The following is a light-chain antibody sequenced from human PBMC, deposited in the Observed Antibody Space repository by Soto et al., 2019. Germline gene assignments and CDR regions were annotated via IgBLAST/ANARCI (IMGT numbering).Light chain of an antibody. CDR1: SSNIGSNT. J-gene: IGLJ3*02. CDR2: SNN. CDR3: AAWDDSLNGGV. Sequence: QSVLTQPPSXXGXXXXXXXISCSGSSSNIGSNTVNWYQQLPGTAPKLLIYSNNQRPSGVPDRFSGSKSGTSASLAISGLQSEDEADYYCAAWDDSLNGGVFGGGTKLTVL. V-gene: IGLV1-44*01.